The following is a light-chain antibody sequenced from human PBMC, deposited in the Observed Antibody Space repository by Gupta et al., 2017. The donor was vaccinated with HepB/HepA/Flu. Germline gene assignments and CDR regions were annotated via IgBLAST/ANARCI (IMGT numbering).Light chain of an antibody. CDR2: DVS. CDR1: SNDIAIVQH. CDR3: SSYTSSGTLAV. Sequence: QSALTQPASVSGSPGQSITLSCTGTSNDIAIVQHVSWYQQHPGKVPRLVSYDVSNRPSGVPNRFSGSKSGDTASLTISGLQAEDEADYYCSSYTSSGTLAVFGGGTRLTVL. V-gene: IGLV2-14*01. J-gene: IGLJ2*01.